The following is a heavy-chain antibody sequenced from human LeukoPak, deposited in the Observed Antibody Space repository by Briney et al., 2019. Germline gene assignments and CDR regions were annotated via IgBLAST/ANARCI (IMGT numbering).Heavy chain of an antibody. D-gene: IGHD5-24*01. J-gene: IGHJ3*02. CDR3: ARGRWLLDAFDI. CDR1: GYTFTSYG. CDR2: ISAYNGNT. V-gene: IGHV1-18*01. Sequence: GASVKVSCKASGYTFTSYGISWVRQAPGQGLEWMGWISAYNGNTNYAQKLQGRVTITTDESTSTAYMELSSLRSEDTAVYYCARGRWLLDAFDIWGQGTMVTVSS.